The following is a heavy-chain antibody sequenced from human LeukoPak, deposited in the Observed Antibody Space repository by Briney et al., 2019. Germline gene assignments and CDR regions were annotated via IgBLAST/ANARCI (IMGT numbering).Heavy chain of an antibody. D-gene: IGHD1-26*01. CDR3: ARDASWELLRYLDY. CDR1: GFTFSSYS. Sequence: PGGSLRLSCAASGFTFSSYSMNWVRQAPGKGLEWVSSISSSSSYIYYADSVKGRFTISRDNAKNSLYLQMNRLRAEDTAVYYCARDASWELLRYLDYWGQGTLVTVSS. V-gene: IGHV3-21*01. CDR2: ISSSSSYI. J-gene: IGHJ4*02.